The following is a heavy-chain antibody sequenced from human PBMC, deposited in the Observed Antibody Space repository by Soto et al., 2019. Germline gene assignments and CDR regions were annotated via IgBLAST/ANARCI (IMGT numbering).Heavy chain of an antibody. Sequence: LRLSCAASGFIFSSYAMSWVRQAPGKGLEWVSGISGSGGSTYYPDSVKGRFTISRDNSKNTLYLQMNSLRAEDTAVYYCAKEIGEHLWLFDYWGQGTLVTVSS. D-gene: IGHD5-18*01. CDR3: AKEIGEHLWLFDY. V-gene: IGHV3-23*01. CDR1: GFIFSSYA. J-gene: IGHJ4*02. CDR2: ISGSGGST.